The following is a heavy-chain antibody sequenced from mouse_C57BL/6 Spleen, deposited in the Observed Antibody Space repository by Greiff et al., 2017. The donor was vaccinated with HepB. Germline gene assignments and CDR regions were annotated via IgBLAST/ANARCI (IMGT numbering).Heavy chain of an antibody. CDR3: ARIFYYYGSSYVDAMDY. Sequence: VQLQQSGPVLVKPGASVKMSCKASGYTFTDYYMNWVKQSHGKSLEWIGVINPYNGGTSYNQKIKGKATLTVDKSSSTAYMELNSMTSEDSAVYYCARIFYYYGSSYVDAMDYWGQGTSVTVSS. D-gene: IGHD1-1*01. CDR1: GYTFTDYY. V-gene: IGHV1-19*01. J-gene: IGHJ4*01. CDR2: INPYNGGT.